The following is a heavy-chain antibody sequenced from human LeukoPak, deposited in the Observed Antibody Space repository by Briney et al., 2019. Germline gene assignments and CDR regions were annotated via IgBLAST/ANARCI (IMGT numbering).Heavy chain of an antibody. CDR1: GFPLSSYA. V-gene: IGHV3-23*01. D-gene: IGHD5-24*01. J-gene: IGHJ4*02. Sequence: GGSLRLSCAAFGFPLSSYAMSWVRQAPGKGLEWVSATSSSDAGTYHADSVRGRFTISRDNSKNTLYLQMNSLRVEDAAVYYCVRGDGYNGFDYWGQGTLVTVSS. CDR2: TSSSDAGT. CDR3: VRGDGYNGFDY.